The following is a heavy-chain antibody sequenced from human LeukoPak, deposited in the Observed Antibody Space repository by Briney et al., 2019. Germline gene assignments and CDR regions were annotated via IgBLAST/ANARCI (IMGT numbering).Heavy chain of an antibody. CDR1: GGSISSSSYY. Sequence: PSETLSLTCTVSGGSISSSSYYWGWIRQPPGKGLEWIGSIYYSGSTYYNPSLKSRVTISVDTSKNQFSLKLSSVTAADTAVYYCARDGRYCSSTSRYTSGYDPPGAFDIWGQGTMVTVSS. D-gene: IGHD2-2*02. CDR3: ARDGRYCSSTSRYTSGYDPPGAFDI. J-gene: IGHJ3*02. CDR2: IYYSGST. V-gene: IGHV4-39*07.